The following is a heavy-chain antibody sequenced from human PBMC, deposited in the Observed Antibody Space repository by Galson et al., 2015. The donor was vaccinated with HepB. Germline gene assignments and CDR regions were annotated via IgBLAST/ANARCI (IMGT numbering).Heavy chain of an antibody. J-gene: IGHJ4*02. Sequence: ETLSLTCTVSGGSISSSSYYWGWIRQPPGKGLEWIGSIYYSGSTYDNPSLKSRVTISVDTSKNQFSLKLSSVTAADTAVYYCARQIRGDILTGPSPHFDYWGQGTLVTVSS. CDR1: GGSISSSSYY. CDR3: ARQIRGDILTGPSPHFDY. CDR2: IYYSGST. V-gene: IGHV4-39*01. D-gene: IGHD3-9*01.